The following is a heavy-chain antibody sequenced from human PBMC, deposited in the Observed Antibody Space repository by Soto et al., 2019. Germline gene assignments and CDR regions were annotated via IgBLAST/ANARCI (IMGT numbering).Heavy chain of an antibody. CDR3: SKGEMSTIRNSFDP. Sequence: HPGGSLRLSCTASGFNTRFYSMSWVRQTPGKGPEWVAALSRSGGATYYADSVRGRFTISRDASKDTLFLQMSNLRAEDTALYYCSKGEMSTIRNSFDPWGQGTLVTVSS. CDR1: GFNTRFYS. J-gene: IGHJ5*02. D-gene: IGHD1-7*01. CDR2: LSRSGGAT. V-gene: IGHV3-23*01.